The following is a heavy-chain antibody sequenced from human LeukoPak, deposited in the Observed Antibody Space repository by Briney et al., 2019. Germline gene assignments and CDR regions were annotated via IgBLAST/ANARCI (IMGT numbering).Heavy chain of an antibody. CDR3: ARGLWFGEFTNPSFDY. Sequence: PGGPLRLSCAAPEFTFSDYYKSWIRQAPGKGLDWVSYISSSGSTLYYADSVKGRFTISRDNAKNSLYLQMTRLRAEDTAVYSCARGLWFGEFTNPSFDYWGQGTLVTVSS. J-gene: IGHJ4*02. V-gene: IGHV3-11*01. D-gene: IGHD3-10*01. CDR2: ISSSGSTL. CDR1: EFTFSDYY.